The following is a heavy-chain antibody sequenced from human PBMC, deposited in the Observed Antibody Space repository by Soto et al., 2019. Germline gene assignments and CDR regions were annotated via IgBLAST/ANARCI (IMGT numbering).Heavy chain of an antibody. J-gene: IGHJ6*02. V-gene: IGHV3-23*01. D-gene: IGHD1-26*01. CDR3: ERVRATSRPSEADA. CDR2: ISGSGGST. Sequence: EVQLLESGGGVVQPGGSLRLSCAASGFTFISYAMSWVRQAPGKGLECVSSISGSGGSTYYADSVKGRFAIARDNSKNTLYLHRNSLGAEDTAVYSCERVRATSRPSEADAWGQGTTVTVSS. CDR1: GFTFISYA.